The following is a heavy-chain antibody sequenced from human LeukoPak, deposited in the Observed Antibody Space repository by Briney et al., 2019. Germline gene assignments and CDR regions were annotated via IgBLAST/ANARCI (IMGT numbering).Heavy chain of an antibody. J-gene: IGHJ4*02. CDR2: ISYDGSNK. D-gene: IGHD3-22*01. CDR1: GFTFSRYA. V-gene: IGHV3-30*01. Sequence: GSLRLSCAACGFTFSRYAMHWVRQAPGKGLEWVAVISYDGSNKYYADSVKGRFTISRDNSKNTLYLQMNSLRAEDTAVYYSARQGVTMIVVVRHYFDYWGQGTLVTVSS. CDR3: ARQGVTMIVVVRHYFDY.